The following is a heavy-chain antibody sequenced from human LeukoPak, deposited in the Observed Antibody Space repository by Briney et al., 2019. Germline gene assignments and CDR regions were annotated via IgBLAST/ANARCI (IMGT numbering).Heavy chain of an antibody. D-gene: IGHD4-17*01. CDR1: GFTFSSYS. Sequence: PGGSLRLSCAASGFTFSSYSMNWVRQAPGKGLEWVSSISSSSSYIYYADSVKGRFTISRDNAKNSLYPQMNSLRAEDTAVYYCARAAVSPTVTTIGDVWGQGTTVTVSS. CDR2: ISSSSSYI. CDR3: ARAAVSPTVTTIGDV. J-gene: IGHJ6*02. V-gene: IGHV3-21*01.